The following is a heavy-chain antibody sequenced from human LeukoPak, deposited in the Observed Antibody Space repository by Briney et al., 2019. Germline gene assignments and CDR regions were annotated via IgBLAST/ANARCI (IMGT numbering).Heavy chain of an antibody. Sequence: GGSLRLSCAASGFSFSSYWMSWVRQAPGKGLEWVSAISGSGGSTYYAGSVKGRFTISRDNSKNTLYLQMNSLRAEDTAVYYCARGGWRSIAAAANDYWGQGTLVAVSS. CDR1: GFSFSSYW. D-gene: IGHD6-13*01. J-gene: IGHJ4*02. V-gene: IGHV3-23*01. CDR3: ARGGWRSIAAAANDY. CDR2: ISGSGGST.